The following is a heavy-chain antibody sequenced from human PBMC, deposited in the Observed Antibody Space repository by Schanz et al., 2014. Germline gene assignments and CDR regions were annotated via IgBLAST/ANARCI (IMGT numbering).Heavy chain of an antibody. Sequence: VQLVESGGGLVQPGGSLRLSCAASGFTFSDSWMHWVRQAPGKGLEWVAIISYDGRHKNYADSVKGRFTISRDNSKNTLHLQMNSLRVEDTAVYYCAKDDTQVNGMDVWGQGTEVIVSS. CDR3: AKDDTQVNGMDV. CDR1: GFTFSDSW. J-gene: IGHJ6*02. CDR2: ISYDGRHK. V-gene: IGHV3-30*18.